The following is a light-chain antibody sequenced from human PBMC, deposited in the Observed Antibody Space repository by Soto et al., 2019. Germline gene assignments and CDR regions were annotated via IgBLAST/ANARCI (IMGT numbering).Light chain of an antibody. CDR2: EVS. V-gene: IGLV2-14*01. Sequence: QSVLTQPASVSGSPGQSITISCTGTIYDVGAYHYVSWYQQFPGKAPKLILYEVSNRPSGISNRFSGFRSGSTASLTVSGLQPEDDAHYYCISYTTTGALVFGGGTKLTAL. CDR1: IYDVGAYHY. J-gene: IGLJ2*01. CDR3: ISYTTTGALV.